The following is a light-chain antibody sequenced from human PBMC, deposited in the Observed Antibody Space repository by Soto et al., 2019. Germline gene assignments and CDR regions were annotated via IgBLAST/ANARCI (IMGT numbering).Light chain of an antibody. V-gene: IGKV3-11*01. J-gene: IGKJ3*01. Sequence: EIVLTQSPSTLSLSPGERATLSCRASPSVDSYLAWYQQKPGQAPRLLIYDVSNRAPGIPARFSGSGSGTDFTLTISSLEPEDFAFYYCQQRSNWPPFTFGPGTKV. CDR3: QQRSNWPPFT. CDR2: DVS. CDR1: PSVDSY.